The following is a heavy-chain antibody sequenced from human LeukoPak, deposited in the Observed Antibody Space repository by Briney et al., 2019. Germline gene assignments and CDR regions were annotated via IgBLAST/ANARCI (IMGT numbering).Heavy chain of an antibody. D-gene: IGHD6-19*01. CDR1: RFTFSSFG. Sequence: GGSLRLSCAASRFTFSSFGMSWVRQAPGKGLEWVSGISGSGGSTFYADSVKGRFTISRDNSKNTLYLQMKSLRAEDTAVYCCAKVGNYSAGWYYFDYWGQGALVTVSS. J-gene: IGHJ4*02. CDR2: ISGSGGST. CDR3: AKVGNYSAGWYYFDY. V-gene: IGHV3-23*01.